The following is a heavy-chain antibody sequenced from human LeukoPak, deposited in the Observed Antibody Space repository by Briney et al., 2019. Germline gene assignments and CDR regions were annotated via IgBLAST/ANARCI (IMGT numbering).Heavy chain of an antibody. CDR3: ARAIGVVDCGTQTCYPYHFDK. V-gene: IGHV3-66*01. J-gene: IGHJ4*02. Sequence: GGSLRLSCAASGFSVRGSFMNWVRQAPGKGLEWVSLLSNTENSFYADSVKGRFTLSRDISNNTLYLHMHSLRGEDTAVYFCARAIGVVDCGTQTCYPYHFDKWGRGTLVTVSS. D-gene: IGHD2-21*01. CDR2: LSNTENS. CDR1: GFSVRGSF.